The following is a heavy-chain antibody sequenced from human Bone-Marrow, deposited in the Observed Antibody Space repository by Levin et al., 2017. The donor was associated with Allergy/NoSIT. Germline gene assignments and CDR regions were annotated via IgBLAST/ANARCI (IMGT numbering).Heavy chain of an antibody. Sequence: AASVKVSCRTSGYTFTSFDLNWVRQATGQGLEWLGWMNPNSGDTAYAQKFQGRLTMTRDTSISTAYMELSSLRSEDTAVYFCARDYGGNSGWFDPWGQGTLVTVSS. J-gene: IGHJ5*02. V-gene: IGHV1-8*01. CDR3: ARDYGGNSGWFDP. CDR1: GYTFTSFD. CDR2: MNPNSGDT. D-gene: IGHD4-23*01.